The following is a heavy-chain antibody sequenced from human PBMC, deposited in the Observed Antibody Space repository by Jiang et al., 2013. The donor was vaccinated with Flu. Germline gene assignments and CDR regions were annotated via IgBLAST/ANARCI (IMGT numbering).Heavy chain of an antibody. D-gene: IGHD1-26*01. CDR1: GYSFTSYW. V-gene: IGHV5-51*03. J-gene: IGHJ4*02. CDR2: IYPGDSDT. CDR3: ARVRRWELLPGDFDY. Sequence: GAEVKKPGESLKISCKGSGYSFTSYWIGWVRQMPGKGLEWMGIIYPGDSDTRYSPSFQGQVTISADKSISTAYLQWSSLKASDTAMYYCARVRRWELLPGDFDYWGQGTLVTVSS.